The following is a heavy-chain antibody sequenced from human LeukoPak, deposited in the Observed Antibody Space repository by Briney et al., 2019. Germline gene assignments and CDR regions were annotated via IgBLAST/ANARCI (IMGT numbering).Heavy chain of an antibody. CDR2: INYSGGRS. V-gene: IGHV1-46*01. Sequence: SVKVSCKASGYTFTSYYMHWVRQAPGQGLEWMGIINYSGGRSSYAQKFQGRVTMTRDTSTSTVYMELSSQRSEDTAVYYCARVAWEGSYCGGDCYPFDYWGQGTLVTVSS. CDR1: GYTFTSYY. CDR3: ARVAWEGSYCGGDCYPFDY. J-gene: IGHJ4*02. D-gene: IGHD2-21*02.